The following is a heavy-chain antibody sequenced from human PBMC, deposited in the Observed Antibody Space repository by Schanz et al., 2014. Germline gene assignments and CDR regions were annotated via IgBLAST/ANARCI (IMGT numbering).Heavy chain of an antibody. J-gene: IGHJ4*02. CDR2: INTGSGDT. D-gene: IGHD5-12*01. CDR3: ARGIGGYGANNYFDY. V-gene: IGHV1-3*04. Sequence: QVQLVQSGAEVKKPGASVKVSCTASGFNFNNYDINWVRQAPGQGLEWMGWINTGSGDTKYSQNFQGRVTITRDTSASTAYMELSSLRSEDTAVYSCARGIGGYGANNYFDYWGQGTLVTVSS. CDR1: GFNFNNYD.